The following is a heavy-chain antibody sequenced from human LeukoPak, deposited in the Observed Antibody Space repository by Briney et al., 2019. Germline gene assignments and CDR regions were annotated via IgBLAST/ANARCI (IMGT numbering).Heavy chain of an antibody. J-gene: IGHJ4*02. CDR3: ARGEMTTVTTNFDY. Sequence: SETLSLTCTVSGYSISSGYYWGWIRQPPGEGLEWIGSIYHSGSTYYNPSLKSRVTISVDTSKNQFSLKLSSVTAADTAVYYCARGEMTTVTTNFDYWGQGTLVTVSS. V-gene: IGHV4-38-2*02. D-gene: IGHD4-17*01. CDR1: GYSISSGYY. CDR2: IYHSGST.